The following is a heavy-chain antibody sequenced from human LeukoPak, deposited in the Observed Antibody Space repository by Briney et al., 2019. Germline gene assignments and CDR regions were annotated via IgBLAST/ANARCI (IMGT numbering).Heavy chain of an antibody. CDR2: INPSGAGT. CDR3: ARAWEAVAGNYGVVDY. V-gene: IGHV1-46*01. Sequence: ASVKVSCKASGYTFTSYGISWVRQAPGQGLEWMGIINPSGAGTSFAQKFRGRVTMTRDMSTSTVYMELNSLRSQDTAVYYCARAWEAVAGNYGVVDYWGQGTLVTVSS. D-gene: IGHD4-17*01. J-gene: IGHJ4*02. CDR1: GYTFTSYG.